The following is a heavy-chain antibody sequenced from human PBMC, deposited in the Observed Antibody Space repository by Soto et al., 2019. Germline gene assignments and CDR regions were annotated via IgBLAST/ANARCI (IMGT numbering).Heavy chain of an antibody. V-gene: IGHV3-7*01. CDR1: RFTLSSYW. CDR3: ARDLVLLWFGELLDYFDY. CDR2: IKQDGSEK. J-gene: IGHJ4*02. Sequence: PGGSLILSCAASRFTLSSYWMSSVRQAPGKGLEWVANIKQDGSEKYYVDSVKGRFTISRDNAKNSLYLQMNSLRAEDTAVYYCARDLVLLWFGELLDYFDYWGQGTLVTVSS. D-gene: IGHD3-10*01.